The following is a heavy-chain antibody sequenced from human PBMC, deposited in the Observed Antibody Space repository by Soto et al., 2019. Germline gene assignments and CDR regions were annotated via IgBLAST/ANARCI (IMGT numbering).Heavy chain of an antibody. CDR2: ISSSTSGSTI. J-gene: IGHJ4*02. Sequence: PGGSLRLSCAASGFIFSSYEMNWVRQAPGKGLEWVSYISSSTSGSTINYADSVKGRFTISRDNAKNSLHLQMNSLRAEDTAIYYCAREIANSGQAFDYWGQGSLVTVSS. V-gene: IGHV3-48*03. CDR3: AREIANSGQAFDY. CDR1: GFIFSSYE. D-gene: IGHD6-13*01.